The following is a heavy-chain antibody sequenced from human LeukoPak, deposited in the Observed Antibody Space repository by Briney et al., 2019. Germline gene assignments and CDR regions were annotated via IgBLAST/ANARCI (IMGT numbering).Heavy chain of an antibody. CDR1: GGSISSYY. D-gene: IGHD3-10*01. J-gene: IGHJ6*03. CDR2: VYYSGST. Sequence: SETLSLTCTVSGGSISSYYWSWIRQPPGKGLEWIGYVYYSGSTNYNPSLKSRVTISVDTSKNQFSLKLSSVTAADTAVYYCARLSYGGYYYYMDVWGKGATVTVSS. V-gene: IGHV4-59*01. CDR3: ARLSYGGYYYYMDV.